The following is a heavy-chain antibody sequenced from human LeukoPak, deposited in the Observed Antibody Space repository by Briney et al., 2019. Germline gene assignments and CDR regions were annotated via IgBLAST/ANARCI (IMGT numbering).Heavy chain of an antibody. V-gene: IGHV3-23*01. CDR3: AKPSSTSPGGY. J-gene: IGHJ4*02. Sequence: PGGSLTLSCAASGFTFSSYAMSWVRQAQGKGLEWVSAISGSGGSTYYANSVTGRFTLSRDNSTNTLYLQVTSVLAADTAVYYCAKPSSTSPGGYWGQGTLVTVSS. CDR1: GFTFSSYA. D-gene: IGHD2-2*01. CDR2: ISGSGGST.